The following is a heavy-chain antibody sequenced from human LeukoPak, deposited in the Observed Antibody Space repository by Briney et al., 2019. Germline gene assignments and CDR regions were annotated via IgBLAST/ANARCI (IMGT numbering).Heavy chain of an antibody. CDR2: IYPGDSDT. CDR3: AGRTDYAFHY. Sequence: GESLKISCKGSGFILTNYWIGWVRQMPGKGLEWMGIIYPGDSDTRYSPSFQGQVTISADKSISTAYLQWSSLKASDTAMYYCAGRTDYAFHYWGQGTLVTVSS. CDR1: GFILTNYW. D-gene: IGHD3-16*01. J-gene: IGHJ4*02. V-gene: IGHV5-51*01.